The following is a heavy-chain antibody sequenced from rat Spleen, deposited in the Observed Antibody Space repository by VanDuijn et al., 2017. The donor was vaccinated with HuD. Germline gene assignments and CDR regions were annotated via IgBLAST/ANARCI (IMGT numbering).Heavy chain of an antibody. CDR2: ISTGGGNP. V-gene: IGHV5-25*01. CDR1: GFTFSNYD. J-gene: IGHJ2*01. CDR3: ATDRGIGTSDYFDY. D-gene: IGHD1-11*01. Sequence: EVQLVESGGGLVQPGRSLKLSCAASGFTFSNYDMAWVRQAPTTGLEWVASISTGGGNPYYRDSVKGRFTISRDNAKSSLYLQMDSLRSEDTATYYCATDRGIGTSDYFDYWGQGVMVTVSS.